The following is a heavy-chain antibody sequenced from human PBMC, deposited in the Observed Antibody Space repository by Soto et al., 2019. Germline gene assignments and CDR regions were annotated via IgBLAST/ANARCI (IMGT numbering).Heavy chain of an antibody. CDR2: ISAYNGNT. CDR1: GYTFTSYG. Sequence: ASVKVSCKASGYTFTSYGISWVRQAPGQGLEWMGWISAYNGNTNYAQKLQGRVTMTTDTSTSTAYMELRSLRSDDTAVYYSARDHDYDLSTGKQYNWFDPWGQGTLVTVSS. CDR3: ARDHDYDLSTGKQYNWFDP. D-gene: IGHD3-9*01. J-gene: IGHJ5*02. V-gene: IGHV1-18*01.